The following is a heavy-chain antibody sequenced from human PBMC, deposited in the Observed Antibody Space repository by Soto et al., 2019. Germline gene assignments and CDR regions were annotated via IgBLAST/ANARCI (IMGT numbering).Heavy chain of an antibody. CDR3: ARVRLDRRYYDSSGYER. Sequence: PSETLSLTCTVSGGSISSGDYYWGWIRQPPGKGLEWIGYIYYSGSTYYNPSLKSRVTISVDTSKNQFSLKLSSVTAADTAVYYCARVRLDRRYYDSSGYERWGQGTLVTVSS. CDR1: GGSISSGDYY. J-gene: IGHJ4*02. D-gene: IGHD3-22*01. V-gene: IGHV4-30-4*01. CDR2: IYYSGST.